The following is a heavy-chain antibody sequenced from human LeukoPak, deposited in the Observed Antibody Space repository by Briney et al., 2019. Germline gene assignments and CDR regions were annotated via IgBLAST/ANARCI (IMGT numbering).Heavy chain of an antibody. J-gene: IGHJ4*02. Sequence: GGSLRLSCAASGFTFSSYSMNWVRQAPGEGLEWVSSISSSSYIYYADSVKGRFAIPRDNAKNSLYLQMNSLRAEDTAVYYCARDSYDYVWGSYRYTLFDYWGQGTLVTVSS. CDR2: ISSSSYI. CDR3: ARDSYDYVWGSYRYTLFDY. CDR1: GFTFSSYS. V-gene: IGHV3-21*01. D-gene: IGHD3-16*02.